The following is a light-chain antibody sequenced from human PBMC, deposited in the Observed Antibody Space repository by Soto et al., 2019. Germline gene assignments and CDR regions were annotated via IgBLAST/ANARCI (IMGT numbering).Light chain of an antibody. Sequence: EIVLTQSPGTLSLSPGERATLSCRASQSVSSNYLAWYQQKPGQAPRLLINGASTRATGIPARFSGSGSGTEFSLTISSLQSEDFAVYYCQQYSDWPPTFGQGTKVDIK. V-gene: IGKV3-15*01. CDR2: GAS. CDR1: QSVSSN. CDR3: QQYSDWPPT. J-gene: IGKJ1*01.